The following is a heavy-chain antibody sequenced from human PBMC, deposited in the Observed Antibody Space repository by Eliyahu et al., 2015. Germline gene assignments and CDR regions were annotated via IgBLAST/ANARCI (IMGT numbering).Heavy chain of an antibody. CDR1: GFSLSTSGVG. D-gene: IGHD4-17*01. CDR2: IYWDDDK. V-gene: IGHV2-5*02. Sequence: QITLKESGPTLVKPTQTLTLTCTFSGFSLSTSGVGVGWIRQPPGKALEWLALIYWDDDKRYSPSLKSRLTITKDTSKNQVVLTMTNMDPVDTATYYCALKNDYGDYNTKNYYYGMDVWGQGTTVTVSS. J-gene: IGHJ6*02. CDR3: ALKNDYGDYNTKNYYYGMDV.